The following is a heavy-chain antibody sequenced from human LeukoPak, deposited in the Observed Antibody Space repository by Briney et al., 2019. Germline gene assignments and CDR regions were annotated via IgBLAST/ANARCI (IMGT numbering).Heavy chain of an antibody. CDR1: GGSISSGGYY. CDR3: ASGKMVRGVISGFDS. Sequence: SQTLSLTCTVSGGSISSGGYYLSWIRQPAGKGLEWIGRIYASGSTNYNPSLKSRVTISVDTSKNQFSLKLNSVTAADTAVYYCASGKMVRGVISGFDSWGQGTLVTVSS. D-gene: IGHD3-10*01. CDR2: IYASGST. V-gene: IGHV4-61*02. J-gene: IGHJ4*02.